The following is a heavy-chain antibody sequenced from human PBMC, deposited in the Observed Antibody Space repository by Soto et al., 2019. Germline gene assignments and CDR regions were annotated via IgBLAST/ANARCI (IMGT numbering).Heavy chain of an antibody. Sequence: PGESLKISCKGPGYSFTSYWISWVRQMPGKGLEWMGRIDPSDSYTNYSPSFQGHVTISADTSTSTAYMELRSLRSDDTAVYYCARDIQLKGMDVWGQGTTVTVSS. J-gene: IGHJ6*02. D-gene: IGHD5-18*01. CDR1: GYSFTSYW. CDR3: ARDIQLKGMDV. V-gene: IGHV5-10-1*01. CDR2: IDPSDSYT.